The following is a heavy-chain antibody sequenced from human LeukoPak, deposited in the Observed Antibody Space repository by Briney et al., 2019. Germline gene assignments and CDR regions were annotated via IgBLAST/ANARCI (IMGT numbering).Heavy chain of an antibody. D-gene: IGHD1-26*01. CDR1: GFTFSSYW. CDR3: AKDGAAESYYYYYYYMDV. CDR2: INSDGSST. J-gene: IGHJ6*03. V-gene: IGHV3-74*01. Sequence: GGSLRLSCAASGFTFSSYWMHWVRQAPGKGLVWVSRINSDGSSTSYADSVKGRFTISRDNSKNTLYLQMNSLRAEDTAVYYCAKDGAAESYYYYYYYMDVWGKGTTVTVSS.